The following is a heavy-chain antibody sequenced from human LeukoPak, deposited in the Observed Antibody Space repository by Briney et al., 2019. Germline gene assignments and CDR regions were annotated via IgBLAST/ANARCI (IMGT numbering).Heavy chain of an antibody. Sequence: GGSLRLSCAASGFTFSSYAMSWVRQAPGKGLEWVSAISGSGGSTYYADSVKGRFTISRDNSKNTLYLQMNSLRAEDTAVYYSAKADIPRYYGMDVWGQGTTVTVSS. CDR1: GFTFSSYA. D-gene: IGHD2-21*01. CDR3: AKADIPRYYGMDV. V-gene: IGHV3-23*01. J-gene: IGHJ6*02. CDR2: ISGSGGST.